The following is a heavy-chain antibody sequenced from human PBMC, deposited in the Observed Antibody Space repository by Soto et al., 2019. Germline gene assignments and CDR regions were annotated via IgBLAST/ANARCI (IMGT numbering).Heavy chain of an antibody. D-gene: IGHD6-13*01. CDR3: ARDLAAGDH. V-gene: IGHV1-46*01. Sequence: QVQLVQSGAEVKKPGASVKLSCRTSGYTFTHYYIHWVRQAPGQGLEWLAIINPDSGSTNYAQDFQGRVTLTMDTSTTTVYMELSGQRAEDTAIFYCARDLAAGDHWGQGTLVTVSS. CDR1: GYTFTHYY. CDR2: INPDSGST. J-gene: IGHJ4*02.